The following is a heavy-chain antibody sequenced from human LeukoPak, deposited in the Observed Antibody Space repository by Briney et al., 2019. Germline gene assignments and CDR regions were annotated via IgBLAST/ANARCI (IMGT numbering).Heavy chain of an antibody. D-gene: IGHD3-10*01. J-gene: IGHJ4*02. V-gene: IGHV1-69*13. Sequence: SVKVSCKASGYTFTSYAISWVRQAPGQGLEWMGGIIPIFGTANYAQKFQGRVTITADESTSTAYMELSSLRSEDTAVYYCASAYYYGSGSYYNPYYFDYWGQGTLVTVSS. CDR3: ASAYYYGSGSYYNPYYFDY. CDR1: GYTFTSYA. CDR2: IIPIFGTA.